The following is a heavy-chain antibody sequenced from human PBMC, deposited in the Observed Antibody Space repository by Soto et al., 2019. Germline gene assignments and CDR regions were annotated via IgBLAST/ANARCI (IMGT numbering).Heavy chain of an antibody. J-gene: IGHJ6*02. V-gene: IGHV1-69*06. CDR2: IIPIFDTA. CDR1: GGTFSDYA. D-gene: IGHD3-10*01. CDR3: SRAVYYDSGTYAATFYYYGMGV. Sequence: QVQLVQSGAEVKKPGSSVKVSCKASGGTFSDYAISWVRQAPGQGLEWMGGIIPIFDTADYAQKFQGRVTITADRSASTAYMELSSLRSEDTAVYYCSRAVYYDSGTYAATFYYYGMGVWGLGTTVTVTS.